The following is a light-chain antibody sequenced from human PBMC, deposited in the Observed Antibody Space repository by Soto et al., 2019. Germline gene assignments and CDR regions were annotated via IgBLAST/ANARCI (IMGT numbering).Light chain of an antibody. CDR3: QQDNNWSPWT. V-gene: IGKV3-15*01. CDR2: DAS. Sequence: ILMTQSPATLSVSPGERATLSCSASQSVSNNLAWYQQKPGQAPRLLIYDASTRATGIPDRFSGSGSGTEFPITVSGVQSEDFAVYYYQQDNNWSPWTFGKGTKVEIK. CDR1: QSVSNN. J-gene: IGKJ1*01.